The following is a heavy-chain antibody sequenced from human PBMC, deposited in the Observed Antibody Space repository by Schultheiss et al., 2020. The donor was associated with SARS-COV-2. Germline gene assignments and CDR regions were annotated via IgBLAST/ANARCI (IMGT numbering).Heavy chain of an antibody. J-gene: IGHJ4*02. Sequence: GESLKISCAASGFTFRSYAMSWVRQVPGKGLEWVSAISGSGGSTYYADSVKGRFTISRDNSKNTLYLQMNSPRADDTAVYYCAKVPVTSGDYFDYWGQGTLVTVSS. CDR1: GFTFRSYA. V-gene: IGHV3-23*01. CDR3: AKVPVTSGDYFDY. CDR2: ISGSGGST. D-gene: IGHD3-10*01.